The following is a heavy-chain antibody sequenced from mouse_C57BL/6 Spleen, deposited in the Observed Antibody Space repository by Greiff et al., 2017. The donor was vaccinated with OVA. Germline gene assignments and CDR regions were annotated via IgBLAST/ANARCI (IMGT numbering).Heavy chain of an antibody. CDR1: GYTFTSYW. D-gene: IGHD3-2*01. V-gene: IGHV1-74*01. J-gene: IGHJ4*01. CDR2: IHPSASDT. CDR3: AIETARDYYAMDY. Sequence: QVQLQQPGAELVKPGASVKVSCKASGYTFTSYWMHWVKQRPGQGLEWIGRIHPSASDTNYNQKFKGKATLTVDKSSSPAYMQLSSLTSEDSAVYYCAIETARDYYAMDYWGQGTSVTVSS.